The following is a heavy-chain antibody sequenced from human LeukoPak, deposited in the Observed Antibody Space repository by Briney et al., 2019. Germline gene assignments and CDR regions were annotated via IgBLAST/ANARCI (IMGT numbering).Heavy chain of an antibody. CDR3: ARDGVPSGSGSYYTRYYFDY. Sequence: ASVKVSCKASGYTFTSYYMHWVRQAPGQGLEWMGIINPSGGSTSYAQKFQGRVTMTRDTSTSTVYMELSSLRSEDTAVYYCARDGVPSGSGSYYTRYYFDYWGQGTLVTVSS. V-gene: IGHV1-46*01. CDR1: GYTFTSYY. J-gene: IGHJ4*02. CDR2: INPSGGST. D-gene: IGHD3-10*01.